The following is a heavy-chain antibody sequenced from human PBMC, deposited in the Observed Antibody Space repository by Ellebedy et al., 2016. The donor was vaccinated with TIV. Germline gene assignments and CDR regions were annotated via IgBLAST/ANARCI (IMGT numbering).Heavy chain of an antibody. V-gene: IGHV2-5*02. CDR1: GFSLSTSGVG. J-gene: IGHJ5*02. CDR3: AHRRALCSGGSCYSSWFDP. D-gene: IGHD2-15*01. CDR2: IYWDDDK. Sequence: SGPTLVXPTQTLTLTCTFSGFSLSTSGVGVGWIRQPPGKALEWLALIYWDDDKRYSPSLKSRLTITKDTSKNQVVLTMTNMDPVDTATYYCAHRRALCSGGSCYSSWFDPWGQGTLVTVSS.